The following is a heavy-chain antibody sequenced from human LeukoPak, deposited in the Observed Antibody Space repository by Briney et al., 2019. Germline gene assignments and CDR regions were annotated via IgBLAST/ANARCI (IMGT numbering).Heavy chain of an antibody. CDR1: GFMFSTYG. J-gene: IGHJ4*02. CDR3: AKDRAVAGPFDY. D-gene: IGHD6-19*01. Sequence: GGSLRLSCAASGFMFSTYGMSWVRQAPGKGLEWVSAISGSGGSTYYADSVKGRFTISRDNSKNTLYLQMNSLRAEDTAVYYCAKDRAVAGPFDYWGQGTLVTVPS. CDR2: ISGSGGST. V-gene: IGHV3-23*01.